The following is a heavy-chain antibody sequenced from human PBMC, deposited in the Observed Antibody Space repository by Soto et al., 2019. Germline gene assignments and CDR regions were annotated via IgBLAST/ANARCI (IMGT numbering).Heavy chain of an antibody. Sequence: GGSLRLSCAASGFTFSSYSMNWVRQAPGKGLEWVSSISSISSYIYYADSVKGRFTISRDNAKNSLYLQMNSLRAEDTAVYYCARDPGDFWSLDVWGKGTTVTVSS. CDR3: ARDPGDFWSLDV. D-gene: IGHD3-3*01. J-gene: IGHJ6*04. CDR2: ISSISSYI. V-gene: IGHV3-21*01. CDR1: GFTFSSYS.